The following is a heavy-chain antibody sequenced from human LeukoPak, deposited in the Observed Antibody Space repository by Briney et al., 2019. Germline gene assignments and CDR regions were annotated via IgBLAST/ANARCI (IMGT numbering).Heavy chain of an antibody. J-gene: IGHJ4*02. CDR3: ARIPIAVAGTVSFDY. Sequence: PGGSLRLSCAVSGFTLSSNWMHWVRQVPGKGLVWVSRIDDVGSGTSYADSVKGRFTISRDNAKNSLYLQMNSLRAKDTAVYYCARIPIAVAGTVSFDYWGQGTLVTVSS. V-gene: IGHV3-74*01. D-gene: IGHD6-19*01. CDR2: IDDVGSGT. CDR1: GFTLSSNW.